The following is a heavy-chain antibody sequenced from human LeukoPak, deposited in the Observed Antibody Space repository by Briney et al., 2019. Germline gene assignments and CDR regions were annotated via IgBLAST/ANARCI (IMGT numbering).Heavy chain of an antibody. CDR3: ARSYSTSSGIFYY. V-gene: IGHV1-2*02. CDR1: GYTFTGYY. D-gene: IGHD6-6*01. CDR2: INTNNGGT. Sequence: GASVKVSCKASGYTFTGYYIQWVRQAPGRGFEWMGWINTNNGGTTYAQKFQGRVSMTRDTSISTAYMELSGLRSDDTAVYYCARSYSTSSGIFYYWGQGTLLTVSS. J-gene: IGHJ4*02.